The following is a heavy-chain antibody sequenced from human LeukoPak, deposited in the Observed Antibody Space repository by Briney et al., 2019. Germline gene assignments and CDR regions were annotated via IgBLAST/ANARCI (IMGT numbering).Heavy chain of an antibody. CDR2: IYYSGST. J-gene: IGHJ4*02. V-gene: IGHV4-59*08. Sequence: SETLSLTCTVSGGSISSYYWSWIRQPPGRGLEWIGYIYYSGSTNYNPSLKSRVTISVDTSKNQFSLKLSSVTAADTAVYYCARHSGSGWSTYYFDYWGQGTVATVSS. D-gene: IGHD6-19*01. CDR3: ARHSGSGWSTYYFDY. CDR1: GGSISSYY.